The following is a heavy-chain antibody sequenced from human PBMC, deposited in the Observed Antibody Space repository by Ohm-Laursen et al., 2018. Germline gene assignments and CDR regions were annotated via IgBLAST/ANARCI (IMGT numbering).Heavy chain of an antibody. CDR2: ISSSGSTI. D-gene: IGHD6-19*01. CDR1: GFTFSDYY. V-gene: IGHV3-11*04. Sequence: SLRLSCAASGFTFSDYYMSWIRQAPGKGLEWVSYISSSGSTIYYADSVKGRFTTSRDNSKNTLYLQMNSLRAEDTAVYYCASNTRYSPSHLIAVAGTEFDYWGQGTLVTVSS. CDR3: ASNTRYSPSHLIAVAGTEFDY. J-gene: IGHJ4*02.